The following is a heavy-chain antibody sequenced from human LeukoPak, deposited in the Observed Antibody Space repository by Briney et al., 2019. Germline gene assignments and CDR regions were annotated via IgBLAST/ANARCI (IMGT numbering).Heavy chain of an antibody. CDR1: GGSFSGYY. CDR2: INHSGST. V-gene: IGHV4-34*01. CDR3: ERRLPAALDY. Sequence: PSETLSLTCAVYGGSFSGYYWSWIRQPPGKGLEWIGEINHSGSTNYNPSLKSRVTISVDTSKNQFSLKLSSVTAADTAVYYCERRLPAALDYWGQGTLVTVSS. J-gene: IGHJ4*02. D-gene: IGHD2-2*01.